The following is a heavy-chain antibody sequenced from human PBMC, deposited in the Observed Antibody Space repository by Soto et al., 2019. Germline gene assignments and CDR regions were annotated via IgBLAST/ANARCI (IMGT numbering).Heavy chain of an antibody. CDR3: ARDLIAARPD. Sequence: EVQLVESGGGLVQPGGSLRLSCAASGFTVSSNYMSWVRQAPGKGLEWASIIYSGGSTYYADSVKGRFTISRDNSKNTLYLQMNSLRAEDTAVYYCARDLIAARPDWGQGTLVTVSS. J-gene: IGHJ4*02. D-gene: IGHD6-6*01. V-gene: IGHV3-66*01. CDR2: IYSGGST. CDR1: GFTVSSNY.